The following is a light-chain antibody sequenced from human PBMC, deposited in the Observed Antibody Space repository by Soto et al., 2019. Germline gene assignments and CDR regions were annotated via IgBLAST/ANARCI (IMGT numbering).Light chain of an antibody. CDR3: HQYGSSRWT. CDR2: GAS. CDR1: QSVSSIY. V-gene: IGKV3-20*01. J-gene: IGKJ1*01. Sequence: EIVLTHSPGTLSLSPGERATLSCRASQSVSSIYLAWNQQKPGQAPRLLVYGASSRATGIPDRFSGSGSGTDFTITISRLEPEGFAVYYCHQYGSSRWTFGQGTKVEI.